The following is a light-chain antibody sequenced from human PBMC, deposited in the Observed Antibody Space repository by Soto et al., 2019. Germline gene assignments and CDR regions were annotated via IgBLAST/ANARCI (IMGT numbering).Light chain of an antibody. CDR1: SSDVGTYNL. Sequence: QSALTQPASVSGSPGQSVTISCTGTSSDVGTYNLVSWFQQKPGKAPKLMLYEGTKRPSGVSHRFSGSKSGNTASLTISGLQADDEADYSCCSYAGSSPYVFGSGTKVTVL. CDR2: EGT. V-gene: IGLV2-23*01. CDR3: CSYAGSSPYV. J-gene: IGLJ1*01.